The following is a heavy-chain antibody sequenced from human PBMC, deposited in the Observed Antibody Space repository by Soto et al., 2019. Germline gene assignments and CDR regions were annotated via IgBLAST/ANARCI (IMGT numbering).Heavy chain of an antibody. CDR3: ARVGHLYCSSTSCSYGMDV. J-gene: IGHJ6*02. V-gene: IGHV3-48*02. Sequence: EVQLVESGGGLVQPGGSLRLSCAASGFTFSSYSMNWVRQAPGKGLEWVSYISSSSSTIYYADSVKGRFTISRDNAKNSLYLQMNSLRDEDTAVYYCARVGHLYCSSTSCSYGMDVWGQGTTVTVSS. CDR2: ISSSSSTI. CDR1: GFTFSSYS. D-gene: IGHD2-2*01.